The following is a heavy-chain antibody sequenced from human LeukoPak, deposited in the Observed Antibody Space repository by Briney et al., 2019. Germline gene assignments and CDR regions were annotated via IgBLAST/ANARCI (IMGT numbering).Heavy chain of an antibody. V-gene: IGHV4-34*01. CDR2: INHSGST. D-gene: IGHD5-24*01. CDR1: GGSFSGYY. Sequence: SETLSLTCAVYGGSFSGYYWSWVRQPPGKGLEWIGEINHSGSTNYNPSLMSRGTISGDPSKNQFSLKLRSVTAADTAIYYCASRRYDYLNPFDSGGQGTRVSVSS. J-gene: IGHJ4*02. CDR3: ASRRYDYLNPFDS.